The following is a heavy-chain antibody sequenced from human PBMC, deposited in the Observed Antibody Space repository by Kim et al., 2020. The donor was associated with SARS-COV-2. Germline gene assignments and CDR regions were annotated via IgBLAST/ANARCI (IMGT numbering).Heavy chain of an antibody. J-gene: IGHJ2*01. D-gene: IGHD5-18*01. CDR3: ARVLDTGVDWYFDL. Sequence: GGSLRLSCAASGFTVSSNYMSWVRQAPGKGLEWVSVIYSGGSTYYADSVKGRFTISRDNSKNTLYLQMNSLRAEDTAVYYCARVLDTGVDWYFDLWGRGTLVTVSS. V-gene: IGHV3-53*01. CDR2: IYSGGST. CDR1: GFTVSSNY.